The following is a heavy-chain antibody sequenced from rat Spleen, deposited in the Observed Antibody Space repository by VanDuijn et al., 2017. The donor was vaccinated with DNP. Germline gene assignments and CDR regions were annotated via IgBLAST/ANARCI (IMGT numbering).Heavy chain of an antibody. CDR2: ISPRGSRT. V-gene: IGHV5-25*01. CDR1: GFTFSNYY. Sequence: EVQLVESGGGLVQPGRSVRLSCAASGFTFSNYYMAWVRQAPRKGLEWVAAISPRGSRTYYPDSMKGRFTISRDDAKSSLYLQMNSLKSEDTATYYCARGSTSIYWYFDFWGPGTMVTVS. D-gene: IGHD3-1*01. CDR3: ARGSTSIYWYFDF. J-gene: IGHJ1*01.